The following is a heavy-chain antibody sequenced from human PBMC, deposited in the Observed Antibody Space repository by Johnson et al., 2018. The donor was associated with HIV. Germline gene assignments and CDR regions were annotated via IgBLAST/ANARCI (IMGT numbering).Heavy chain of an antibody. Sequence: VQLVESGGGLVQPGGSLRVSCAASGFTVSRNYMNWVRQAPGKGLEWVSGINWNGGSTGYADSVKGRFTISRDDAKNSLYLQMNSLRAEDTAVYYCARDSVILVDGAFDIWGQGTLVTVSS. CDR1: GFTVSRNY. J-gene: IGHJ3*02. D-gene: IGHD2-15*01. CDR3: ARDSVILVDGAFDI. V-gene: IGHV3-20*04. CDR2: INWNGGST.